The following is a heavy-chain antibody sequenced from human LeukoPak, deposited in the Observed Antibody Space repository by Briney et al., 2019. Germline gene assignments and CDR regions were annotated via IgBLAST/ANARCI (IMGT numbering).Heavy chain of an antibody. CDR3: ARAIFGVAWFDP. CDR1: GYTFSTYD. Sequence: ASVKVSCKASGYTFSTYDLIWVRQATGQGLEWMGWMNPNSGNTGYAQKFQGRVTMTRNTSISTAYMELSSLRSEDTAVYYCARAIFGVAWFDPWGQGTLVTVPS. V-gene: IGHV1-8*01. D-gene: IGHD3-3*02. J-gene: IGHJ5*02. CDR2: MNPNSGNT.